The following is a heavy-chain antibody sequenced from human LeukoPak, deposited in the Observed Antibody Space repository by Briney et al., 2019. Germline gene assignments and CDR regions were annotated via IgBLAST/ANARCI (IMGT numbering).Heavy chain of an antibody. J-gene: IGHJ4*02. Sequence: GGSLRLSCAASGFTFDDYAMHWVRQAPGKGLEWVSGISWNSDYIGYANSVKGRFTISRDNAKNSLYLQMWSLRAEDMALYYCAKDVLPDISVAGTGFDYWGQGTLVTVSS. V-gene: IGHV3-9*03. D-gene: IGHD6-19*01. CDR3: AKDVLPDISVAGTGFDY. CDR2: ISWNSDYI. CDR1: GFTFDDYA.